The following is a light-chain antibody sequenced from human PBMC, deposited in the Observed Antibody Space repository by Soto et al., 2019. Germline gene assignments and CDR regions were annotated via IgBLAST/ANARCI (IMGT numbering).Light chain of an antibody. CDR3: QVWESSSDHLV. CDR1: NIGSKS. J-gene: IGLJ3*02. CDR2: DDN. Sequence: SYELTQSPSVSVAPGQTARIACGGNNIGSKSVHWYRQKSGQAAVLVVYDDNKRPSGIPERISGSNSGNTATLTITRVEAGDEADYYCQVWESSSDHLVFGGGTKLTVL. V-gene: IGLV3-21*02.